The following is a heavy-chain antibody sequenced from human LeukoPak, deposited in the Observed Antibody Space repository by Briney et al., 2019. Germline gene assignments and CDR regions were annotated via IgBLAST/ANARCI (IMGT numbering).Heavy chain of an antibody. J-gene: IGHJ4*02. D-gene: IGHD4-17*01. Sequence: SETLSLTCTVSGGSISSGGYYWSWIRQHPGKGLEWLGYIYYSGSTYYNPSLKSRVTISVDTSKNQFSLKLSSVTAADTAVYYCARVETVKYYFDYWGQGTLVTVSS. CDR2: IYYSGST. V-gene: IGHV4-31*03. CDR3: ARVETVKYYFDY. CDR1: GGSISSGGYY.